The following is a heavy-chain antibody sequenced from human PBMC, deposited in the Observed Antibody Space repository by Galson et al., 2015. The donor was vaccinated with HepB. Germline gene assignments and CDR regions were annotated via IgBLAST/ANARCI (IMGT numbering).Heavy chain of an antibody. CDR3: ARVRMTTVTTGWFDP. D-gene: IGHD4-17*01. V-gene: IGHV3-30*04. CDR2: ISYDGSNK. Sequence: SLRLSCAASGFTFSSYAMHWVRQAPGKGLEWVAAISYDGSNKYYADSVKGRFTISRDNSKNTLYLQMNSLRAEDTAVYYCARVRMTTVTTGWFDPWGQGTLVTVSS. J-gene: IGHJ5*02. CDR1: GFTFSSYA.